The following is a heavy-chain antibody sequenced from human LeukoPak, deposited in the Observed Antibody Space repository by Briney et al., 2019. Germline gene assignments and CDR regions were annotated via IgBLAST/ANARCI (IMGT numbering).Heavy chain of an antibody. CDR1: GFTFSSYG. Sequence: PGGSLRLSCAASGFTFSSYGMHWVRQAPGKGLEWVAFMRYDGSNKYYADSVKGRFTISRDNSKNTLYLQMDSLRAEDTAVYYCAKDGGDSDAFDIWGQGTMVTVSS. V-gene: IGHV3-30*02. CDR2: MRYDGSNK. J-gene: IGHJ3*02. CDR3: AKDGGDSDAFDI. D-gene: IGHD2-21*02.